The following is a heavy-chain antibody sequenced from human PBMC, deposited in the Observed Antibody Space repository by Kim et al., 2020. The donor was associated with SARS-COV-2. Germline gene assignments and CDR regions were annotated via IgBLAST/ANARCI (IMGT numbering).Heavy chain of an antibody. CDR3: AREGHMTSDAFDI. V-gene: IGHV4-4*02. D-gene: IGHD2-21*02. Sequence: YNPSLKSRVTISVDKSKNQFSLKLSSVTAADTAVYYCAREGHMTSDAFDIWGQGTMVTVSS. J-gene: IGHJ3*02.